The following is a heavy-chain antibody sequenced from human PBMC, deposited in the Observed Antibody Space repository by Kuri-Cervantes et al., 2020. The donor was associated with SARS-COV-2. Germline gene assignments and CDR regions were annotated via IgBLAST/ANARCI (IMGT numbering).Heavy chain of an antibody. CDR1: GGSISSGGYY. Sequence: LSLTCTVSGGSISSGGYYWSWIRHAPGKGLEWVSYISSSGSTIYYADSVKGRFTISRDNAKNSLYLQMNSLRAADTAVYYCARDYGGMYLENYYFDCWGQGTQVTVSS. CDR3: ARDYGGMYLENYYFDC. V-gene: IGHV3-11*04. CDR2: ISSSGSTI. D-gene: IGHD1-1*01. J-gene: IGHJ4*02.